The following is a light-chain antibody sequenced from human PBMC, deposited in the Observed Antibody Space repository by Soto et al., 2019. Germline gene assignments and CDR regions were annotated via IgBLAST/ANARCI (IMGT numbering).Light chain of an antibody. CDR3: QQRSNWPRNT. CDR2: DAS. J-gene: IGKJ4*01. Sequence: EILLTQSPATLSLSPGERATLSCRASQSVSSYLAWYQQKPGQAPRLLIYDASNSATGIPARFSGSGSGTDFTLTISSLEPEDFAVYYCQQRSNWPRNTFGGGTKVEIK. V-gene: IGKV3-11*01. CDR1: QSVSSY.